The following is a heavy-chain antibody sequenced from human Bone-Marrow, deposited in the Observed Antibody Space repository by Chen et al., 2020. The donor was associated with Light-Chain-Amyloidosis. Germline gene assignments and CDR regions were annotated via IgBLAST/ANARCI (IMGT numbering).Heavy chain of an antibody. J-gene: IGHJ3*02. Sequence: EVQLVESGGGLVQPGGSLRLSCAASGFPLSGYWMTWIRQAPGKGLEWVANINQHGREKFYVQSVRGRLTISREKTKNSIYLQMNRLGAEDTAVYYCARERDKGGGGGIVMLNPWIWGQGTMVTVSS. D-gene: IGHD1-1*01. CDR3: ARERDKGGGGGIVMLNPWI. V-gene: IGHV3-7*01. CDR1: GFPLSGYW. CDR2: INQHGREK.